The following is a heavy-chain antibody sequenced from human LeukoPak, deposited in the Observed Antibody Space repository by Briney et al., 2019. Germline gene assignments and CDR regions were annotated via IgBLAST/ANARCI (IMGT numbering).Heavy chain of an antibody. V-gene: IGHV3-30*02. CDR3: AKDGNWASVS. J-gene: IGHJ5*02. CDR2: IRHDGTDQ. CDR1: GFTFS. Sequence: GGSLRLSCVGSGFTFSVHWVRQVPGKGLEWLTFIRHDGTDQHYADSVRGRFTISRDNSKNTVYLQMNSLRPEDTALYYSAKDGNWASVSWGQGTLVTVSS. D-gene: IGHD7-27*01.